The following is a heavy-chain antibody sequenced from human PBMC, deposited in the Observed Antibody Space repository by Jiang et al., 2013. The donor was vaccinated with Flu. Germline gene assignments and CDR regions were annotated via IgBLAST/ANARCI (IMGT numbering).Heavy chain of an antibody. J-gene: IGHJ6*02. CDR2: TYYRSKWYN. V-gene: IGHV6-1*01. Sequence: EWLGGTYYRSKWYNDYAVSAKSRITINPDTSKNQXSLQLNSVTPEDTAVYYCGRDYYYYGMDVWGQGTTVTVSS. CDR3: GRDYYYYGMDV.